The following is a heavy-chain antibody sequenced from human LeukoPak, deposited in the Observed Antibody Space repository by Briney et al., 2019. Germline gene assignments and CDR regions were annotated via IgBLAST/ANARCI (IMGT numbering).Heavy chain of an antibody. CDR3: VIGGGMTTVIAPFDY. Sequence: PGGSLRLSCSASGFTFSSYAMHWVRQAPGKGLETVSAVSSNGGSTYYADSVKGRFTISRDNSKNTLYLQISSLRAEDTAVYYCVIGGGMTTVIAPFDYWGQGTLVTVSS. D-gene: IGHD4-17*01. CDR1: GFTFSSYA. V-gene: IGHV3-64D*09. CDR2: VSSNGGST. J-gene: IGHJ4*02.